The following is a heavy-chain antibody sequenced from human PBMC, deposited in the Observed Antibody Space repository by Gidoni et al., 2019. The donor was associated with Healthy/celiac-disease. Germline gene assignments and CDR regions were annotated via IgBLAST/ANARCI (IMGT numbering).Heavy chain of an antibody. Sequence: QAKFVESGRGVVQPGRSLRRSCAASGLTFSIYGMHWVRRAPGKGREWVAVIWYDGSNNYYANSVKGRFTISRDNSKNTLCLQMISLRTEDTAVYYCASYHSRYGDYESLDYWGQGTLVTVSS. CDR1: GLTFSIYG. CDR2: IWYDGSNN. V-gene: IGHV3-33*01. D-gene: IGHD4-17*01. CDR3: ASYHSRYGDYESLDY. J-gene: IGHJ4*02.